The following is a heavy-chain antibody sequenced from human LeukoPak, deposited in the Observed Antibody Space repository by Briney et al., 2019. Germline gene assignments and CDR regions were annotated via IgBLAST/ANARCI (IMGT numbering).Heavy chain of an antibody. Sequence: SETLSLTCTVSGYSISSGYYWSWIRQPAGKGLEWIGRIYTSGSTNYNPSLKSRVTISVDTSKNQFSLKLSSVTAADTAVYYCARGANYYGSGSYQNFFDYWGQGTLVTASS. CDR1: GYSISSGYY. CDR3: ARGANYYGSGSYQNFFDY. CDR2: IYTSGST. D-gene: IGHD3-10*01. J-gene: IGHJ4*02. V-gene: IGHV4-61*02.